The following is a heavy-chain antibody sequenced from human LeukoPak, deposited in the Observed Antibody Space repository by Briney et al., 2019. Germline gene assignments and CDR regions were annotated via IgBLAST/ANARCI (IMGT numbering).Heavy chain of an antibody. V-gene: IGHV3-23*01. J-gene: IGHJ5*02. CDR3: VACASASCYGDRFDP. D-gene: IGHD2-2*01. CDR2: ISATDGST. Sequence: SGGSLRLSCAASGFTFASHAMTWVRQAPGKGLEWVSSISATDGSTYYADSVRARFTISRDNSKNTLSPQTNTLGAEDTPLYYCVACASASCYGDRFDPWGQGTLVTVSS. CDR1: GFTFASHA.